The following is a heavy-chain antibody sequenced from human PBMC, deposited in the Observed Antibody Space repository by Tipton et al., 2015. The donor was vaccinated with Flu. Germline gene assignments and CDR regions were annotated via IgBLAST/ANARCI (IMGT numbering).Heavy chain of an antibody. CDR1: GYTFSTYW. CDR2: IKQDGSEK. V-gene: IGHV3-7*01. D-gene: IGHD1-20*01. CDR3: VCWGNDYSNWNG. Sequence: QLVQSGGNLVQPGGSLRLSCAASGYTFSTYWMSWVRQAPGKGLEWVAHIKQDGSEKYYVDSAKGRFTTSRDNAKNSLYLQMNSLRAEDTAIYYCVCWGNDYSNWNGWGQGTLVTVSS. J-gene: IGHJ4*02.